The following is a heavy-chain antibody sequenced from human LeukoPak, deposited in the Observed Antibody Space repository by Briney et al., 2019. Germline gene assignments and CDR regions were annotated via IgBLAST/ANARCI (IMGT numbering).Heavy chain of an antibody. Sequence: GGSLRLSCAASGFTFSSYGMHWVRQAPGKGLEWVAVISNDGSDKYYADSVKRRFTISRDNSKNTLDLQMNSLRVEDTAVYYCAKDRDIVVVPEALGYWGPGTLVTVSS. D-gene: IGHD2-2*01. V-gene: IGHV3-30*18. CDR2: ISNDGSDK. CDR1: GFTFSSYG. CDR3: AKDRDIVVVPEALGY. J-gene: IGHJ4*02.